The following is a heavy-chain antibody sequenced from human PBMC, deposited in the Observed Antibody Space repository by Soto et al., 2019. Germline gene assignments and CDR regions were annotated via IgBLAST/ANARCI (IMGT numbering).Heavy chain of an antibody. J-gene: IGHJ3*02. CDR1: GYTFTSYA. CDR3: ARIPLLWFWGFPWRDDAFDI. Sequence: ASVKVSCKASGYTFTSYAMHWVRQAPGQRLEWMGWINAGNGNTKYSQKFQGRVTITRDTSASTAYMELSSLRAEDTAVYYCARIPLLWFWGFPWRDDAFDIWGQGSMVTVSS. CDR2: INAGNGNT. V-gene: IGHV1-3*01. D-gene: IGHD3-10*01.